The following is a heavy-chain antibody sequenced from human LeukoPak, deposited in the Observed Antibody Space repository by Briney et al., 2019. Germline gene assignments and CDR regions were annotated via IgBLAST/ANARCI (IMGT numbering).Heavy chain of an antibody. CDR1: GFTFSSYG. D-gene: IGHD2-21*01. J-gene: IGHJ6*04. V-gene: IGHV3-33*01. CDR3: ARGLQVIYGMYV. CDR2: IWYDGSNK. Sequence: GRSLRLSCAASGFTFSSYGMDWVRQAPGKGLEWVAVIWYDGSNKYYADSVKGRFTISRDNSKNTLYLQMNSLRVEDTAVYYCARGLQVIYGMYVWGKGTTVTVSS.